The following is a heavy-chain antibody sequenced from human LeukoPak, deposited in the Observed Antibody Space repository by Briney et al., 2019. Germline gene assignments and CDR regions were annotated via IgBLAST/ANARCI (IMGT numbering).Heavy chain of an antibody. CDR3: AELGITMIGGV. CDR1: GFTLSDNY. Sequence: PGGSLRLSCAAFGFTLSDNYMSWIRQAPGKGLEWISHISSSGSTIYYADSVKGRFTISRDNAKNSLYLQMNSLRAEDTAVYYCAELGITMIGGVWGKGTTVTISS. V-gene: IGHV3-11*04. J-gene: IGHJ6*04. CDR2: ISSSGSTI. D-gene: IGHD3-10*02.